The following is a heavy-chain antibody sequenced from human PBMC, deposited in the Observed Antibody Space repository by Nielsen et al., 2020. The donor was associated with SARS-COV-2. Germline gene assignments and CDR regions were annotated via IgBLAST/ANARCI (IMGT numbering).Heavy chain of an antibody. V-gene: IGHV4-34*01. J-gene: IGHJ4*02. CDR2: INHSGST. Sequence: SETLSLTCTVSGGSISGYYWSWIRQPPGKGLEWIGEINHSGSTNYNPSLKSRVTISVDTSKNQFSLKLSSVTAADTAVYYCARRYFEFWGQGTLVTVSS. CDR3: ARRYFEF. CDR1: GGSISGYY.